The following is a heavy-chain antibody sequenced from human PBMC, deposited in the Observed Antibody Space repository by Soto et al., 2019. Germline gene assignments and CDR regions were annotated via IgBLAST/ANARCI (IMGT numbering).Heavy chain of an antibody. V-gene: IGHV1-2*04. CDR1: GYTFTGYY. CDR2: INPNSGGT. Sequence: ASVKVSCKASGYTFTGYYMHWVRRAPGQGLEWMGWINPNSGGTNYAQKFQGWVTMTRDTSISTAYMELSRLRSDDTAVYYCARGIGDYYDSSGYKDYGMDVWGQGTTVTVSS. J-gene: IGHJ6*02. D-gene: IGHD3-22*01. CDR3: ARGIGDYYDSSGYKDYGMDV.